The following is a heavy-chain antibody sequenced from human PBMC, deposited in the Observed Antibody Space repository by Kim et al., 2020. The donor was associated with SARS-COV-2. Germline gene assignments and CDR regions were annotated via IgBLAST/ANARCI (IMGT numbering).Heavy chain of an antibody. D-gene: IGHD6-19*01. V-gene: IGHV4-39*01. Sequence: SETLSLTCTVSGGSISSSTYYWGWIRQPPGKGLEWIGSIYYSRSTYYNPSLESRVTISVDTSKNQFSLKLSSVTAADTAAYYCARSLRQWLVQVLDAFDMWGQGTMVTVSS. CDR1: GGSISSSTYY. J-gene: IGHJ3*02. CDR3: ARSLRQWLVQVLDAFDM. CDR2: IYYSRST.